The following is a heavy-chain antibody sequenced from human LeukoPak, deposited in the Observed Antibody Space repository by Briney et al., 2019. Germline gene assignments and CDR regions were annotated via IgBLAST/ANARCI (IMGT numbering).Heavy chain of an antibody. D-gene: IGHD2-2*01. CDR1: GGSISSYY. Sequence: SETLSLTCTVSGGSISSYYWSWVRQPPGKGLEWIGYIYYSGSTNYNPSLKSRVTISVDTSKNQFSLKLSSVTAADTAVYYCARSPPYCSSTSCYGIWFDLWGQGTLVTVSS. J-gene: IGHJ5*02. CDR3: ARSPPYCSSTSCYGIWFDL. V-gene: IGHV4-59*01. CDR2: IYYSGST.